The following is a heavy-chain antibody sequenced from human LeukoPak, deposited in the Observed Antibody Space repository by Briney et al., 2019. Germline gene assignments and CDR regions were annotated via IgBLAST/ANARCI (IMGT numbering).Heavy chain of an antibody. CDR3: AREVALVVPAAIRYFDY. Sequence: ASVKVSCKASGYTFTSYFMHWVRQAPGQGLERMGIINPSGGSTSYAQKFQGRVTMTRDMSTSTVYMELSSLRSEDTAVYYCAREVALVVPAAIRYFDYWGQGTLVTVSS. D-gene: IGHD2-2*02. CDR1: GYTFTSYF. CDR2: INPSGGST. J-gene: IGHJ4*02. V-gene: IGHV1-46*01.